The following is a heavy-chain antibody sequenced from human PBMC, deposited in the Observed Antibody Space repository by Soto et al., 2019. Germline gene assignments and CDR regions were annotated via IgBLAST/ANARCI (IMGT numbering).Heavy chain of an antibody. D-gene: IGHD6-13*01. CDR1: GFTLSSYH. V-gene: IGHV3-13*05. CDR2: IGVPGDP. CDR3: ARGQRAEAGSWYFDS. Sequence: EVQLVESGGGLVQPGGSLRLSCAASGFTLSSYHMHWVRQAAGKTLEWVSAIGVPGDPFYPDSVKGRFTISRENARNSLYLQMNSLRAGDTAGYYCARGQRAEAGSWYFDSWGQGTLVTVSS. J-gene: IGHJ4*02.